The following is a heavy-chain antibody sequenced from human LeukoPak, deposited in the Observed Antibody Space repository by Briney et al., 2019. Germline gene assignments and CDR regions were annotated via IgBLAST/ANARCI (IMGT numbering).Heavy chain of an antibody. D-gene: IGHD2-15*01. CDR1: GGTIISSDYH. J-gene: IGHJ3*02. CDR2: ISYSGNT. V-gene: IGHV4-39*01. Sequence: SETLSLTCTVSGGTIISSDYHWGWVRQPPGRGLEWIGTISYSGNTDYNPSLRSRVTISVDTSNNQFSLRLGSVTAADTAVYHCARHCCSGPAKRVFDIWGQGTMVTVSS. CDR3: ARHCCSGPAKRVFDI.